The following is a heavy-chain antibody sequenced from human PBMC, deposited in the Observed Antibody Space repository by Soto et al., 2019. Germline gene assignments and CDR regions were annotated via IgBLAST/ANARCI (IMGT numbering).Heavy chain of an antibody. V-gene: IGHV1-2*04. D-gene: IGHD3-22*01. Sequence: ASVKVSCKASGYTFTGYYMHWVRQAPGQGLEWMGWINPNSGGTNYAQKFQGWVTMTRDTSISTAYMELSRLRSDDTAVYYCAREAQAYYYDSSGTPGGYYYGMDVWGQGTTVTVSS. CDR3: AREAQAYYYDSSGTPGGYYYGMDV. CDR2: INPNSGGT. J-gene: IGHJ6*02. CDR1: GYTFTGYY.